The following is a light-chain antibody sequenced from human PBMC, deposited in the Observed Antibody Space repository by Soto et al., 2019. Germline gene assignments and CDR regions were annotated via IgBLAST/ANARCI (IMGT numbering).Light chain of an antibody. Sequence: EIHMTPYPSSLSASVGDRVSITFRASQSITSYLNWYQQKPGKAPKLLIYAASSLQSGVPSRFSGSGSGTDFTLTISSLQPEDFATYYCQQSNSFPLTFGGGTKVDIK. V-gene: IGKV1-39*01. J-gene: IGKJ4*01. CDR3: QQSNSFPLT. CDR1: QSITSY. CDR2: AAS.